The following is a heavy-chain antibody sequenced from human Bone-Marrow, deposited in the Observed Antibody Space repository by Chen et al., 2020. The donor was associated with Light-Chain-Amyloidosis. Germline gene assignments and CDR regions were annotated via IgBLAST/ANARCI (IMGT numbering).Heavy chain of an antibody. CDR1: GDSISSGTHY. CDR2: IYYTGSA. V-gene: IGHV4-61*01. J-gene: IGHJ2*01. Sequence: QVQLQESGPGLVKPLETLSLTCAVSGDSISSGTHYWSWIRQPPGRGLEWIAYIYYTGSADYNPSLKSRVTISVDTSKNQLSLNLTSVTAADTAVYYCAREVIYNSRYFDLWGPGTLVTVSS. D-gene: IGHD3-22*01. CDR3: AREVIYNSRYFDL.